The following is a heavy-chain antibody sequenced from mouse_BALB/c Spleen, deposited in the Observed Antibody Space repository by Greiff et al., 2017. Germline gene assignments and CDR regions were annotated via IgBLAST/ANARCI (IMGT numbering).Heavy chain of an antibody. CDR3: ARQGPIYYDYDRDY. CDR1: GYTFSSYW. Sequence: QVQLKQSGAELMKPGASVKISCKATGYTFSSYWIEWVKQRPGHGLEWIGEILPGSGSTNYNEKFKGKATFTADTSSNTAYMQLSSLTSEDSAVYYCARQGPIYYDYDRDYWGQGTTLTVSS. CDR2: ILPGSGST. D-gene: IGHD2-4*01. J-gene: IGHJ2*01. V-gene: IGHV1-9*01.